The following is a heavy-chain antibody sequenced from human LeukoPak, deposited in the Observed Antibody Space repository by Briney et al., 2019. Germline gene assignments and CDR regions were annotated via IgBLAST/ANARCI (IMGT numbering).Heavy chain of an antibody. CDR3: ARLGEYSYKE. Sequence: SSETLSLTCTVSSGSISSYYWSWIRQPPGNGLEWIGYIYYSGSTNYNPSLKSRVTISVDTSKNQFSLKLSSVTAADTAVYYCARLGEYSYKEWGQGSLVTVSS. CDR2: IYYSGST. D-gene: IGHD5-18*01. J-gene: IGHJ4*02. V-gene: IGHV4-59*01. CDR1: SGSISSYY.